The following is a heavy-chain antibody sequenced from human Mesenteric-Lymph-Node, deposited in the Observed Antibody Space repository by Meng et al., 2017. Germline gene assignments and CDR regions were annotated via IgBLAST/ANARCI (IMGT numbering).Heavy chain of an antibody. CDR3: ARATTVVTPRYYYYGMDV. CDR2: MSPNTGKT. D-gene: IGHD4-23*01. CDR1: GYTFTNYD. V-gene: IGHV1-8*02. Sequence: VSVKVSCKASGYTFTNYDINWVRQATGQGLEWMGWMSPNTGKTGSAQKFQGRVTMTRNTSISTAYMELSSLRSEDTAVYYCARATTVVTPRYYYYGMDVWGQGTMVTVSS. J-gene: IGHJ6*02.